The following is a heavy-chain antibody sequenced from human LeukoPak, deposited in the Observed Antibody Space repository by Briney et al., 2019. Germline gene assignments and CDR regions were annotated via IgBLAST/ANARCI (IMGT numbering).Heavy chain of an antibody. V-gene: IGHV3-15*01. CDR3: TTEAAAGPNGDY. CDR2: IKSKTDGGTT. D-gene: IGHD6-13*01. J-gene: IGHJ4*02. CDR1: GFTFSNAW. Sequence: NAGGSLRLSCAASGFTFSNAWMSWVRQAPGKGLEWVGRIKSKTDGGTTDHAAPVKGRFTISRDDSKNTLYLQMNSLKTEDTAVYYCTTEAAAGPNGDYWGQGTLVTVSS.